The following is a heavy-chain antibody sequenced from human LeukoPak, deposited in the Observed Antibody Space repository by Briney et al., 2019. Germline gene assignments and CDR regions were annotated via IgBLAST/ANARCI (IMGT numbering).Heavy chain of an antibody. D-gene: IGHD5-18*01. J-gene: IGHJ4*02. CDR2: INHRGST. Sequence: SETLSLTCTVSGGSISSYYWNWIRQSPGKGLEWIGEINHRGSTNYNPSLKSRVTISADTSKNQFSLKLYSVTAADTAVYYCARRGGYNFAYDYWGQGTLVTVSS. CDR1: GGSISSYY. CDR3: ARRGGYNFAYDY. V-gene: IGHV4-34*01.